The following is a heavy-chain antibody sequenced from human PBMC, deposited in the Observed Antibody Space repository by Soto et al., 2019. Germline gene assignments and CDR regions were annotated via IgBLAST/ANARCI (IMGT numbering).Heavy chain of an antibody. Sequence: SETLSLTCTVSGGSISRGGYYWSWIRQNPGKGLEWIGYTYNSVSTYYNPSLKSRVTISVDTSKNQFSLKVTSVTAADTAVYYCARLHGYCISSSCHGHYAMDVWGQGTTVTVSS. V-gene: IGHV4-31*03. CDR3: ARLHGYCISSSCHGHYAMDV. D-gene: IGHD2-2*01. CDR2: TYNSVST. J-gene: IGHJ6*02. CDR1: GGSISRGGYY.